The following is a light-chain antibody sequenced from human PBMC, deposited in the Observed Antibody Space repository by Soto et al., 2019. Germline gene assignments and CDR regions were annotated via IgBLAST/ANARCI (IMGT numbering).Light chain of an antibody. CDR3: QQRHMWPIT. J-gene: IGKJ5*01. V-gene: IGKV3-11*01. Sequence: ELVLTQSPFTLSLSPGERATLSRRASQSFRGLLAWYQQKPGQAPRLLIYDAYNRATGIPPRFSGSGSGTDFTLTISSLEPEDSAVYYCQQRHMWPITFGQGTRLEIK. CDR1: QSFRGL. CDR2: DAY.